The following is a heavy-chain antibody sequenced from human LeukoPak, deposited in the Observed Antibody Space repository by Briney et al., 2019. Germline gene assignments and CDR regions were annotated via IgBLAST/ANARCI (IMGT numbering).Heavy chain of an antibody. D-gene: IGHD2-15*01. Sequence: GGSLRLSCITSGFIFDDFGMAWVRQRPGKGLEWVSVIYSGGSTYYADSVKGRFTISRDNSNNTLYLQMNSLRAEDTAVYYCARDGGYWYFDLWGRGTLVTVSS. CDR3: ARDGGYWYFDL. CDR2: IYSGGST. V-gene: IGHV3-53*01. CDR1: GFIFDDFG. J-gene: IGHJ2*01.